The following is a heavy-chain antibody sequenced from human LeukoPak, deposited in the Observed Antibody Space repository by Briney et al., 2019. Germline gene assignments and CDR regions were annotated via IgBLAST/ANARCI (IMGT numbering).Heavy chain of an antibody. CDR2: ISAYNGNT. D-gene: IGHD1-26*01. CDR3: ARVPNTSGGSYSSWFDP. Sequence: ASVKVSCKASGYTFTSYGISWVRQAPGQGLEWMGWISAYNGNTNYAQKLQGRVTMTTDTPTSAAYMELRSLRSDDTAVYYCARVPNTSGGSYSSWFDPWGQGTLVTVSS. J-gene: IGHJ5*02. V-gene: IGHV1-18*01. CDR1: GYTFTSYG.